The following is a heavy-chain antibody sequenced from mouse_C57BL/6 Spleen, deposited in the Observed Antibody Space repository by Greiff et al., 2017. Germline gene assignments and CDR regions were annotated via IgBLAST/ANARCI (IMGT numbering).Heavy chain of an antibody. J-gene: IGHJ2*01. Sequence: EVQGVESGGGLVKPGASLKLSCAASGFTFSDYGMNWVRQATEKGLEWVAYISSGCSTICYADTVKGRFTIARDHANNTLFLQLTSLRSEDTAVYYCARDYDCPCYFDYWGQGTTLTVSS. D-gene: IGHD2-4*01. V-gene: IGHV5-17*01. CDR2: ISSGCSTI. CDR1: GFTFSDYG. CDR3: ARDYDCPCYFDY.